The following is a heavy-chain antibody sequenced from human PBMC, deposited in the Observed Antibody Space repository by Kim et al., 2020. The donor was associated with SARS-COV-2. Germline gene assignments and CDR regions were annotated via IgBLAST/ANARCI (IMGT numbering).Heavy chain of an antibody. CDR3: AREEVRYYDFWSGYYGYYYYYGMDV. D-gene: IGHD3-3*01. V-gene: IGHV3-74*01. CDR1: GFTFSSYW. CDR2: INSDGSST. J-gene: IGHJ6*02. Sequence: GGSLRLSCAASGFTFSSYWMHWVRQAPGKGLVWVSRINSDGSSTSYADSVKGRFTISRDNAKNTLYLQMNSLRAEDTAVYYCAREEVRYYDFWSGYYGYYYYYGMDVWGQGTTVTVSS.